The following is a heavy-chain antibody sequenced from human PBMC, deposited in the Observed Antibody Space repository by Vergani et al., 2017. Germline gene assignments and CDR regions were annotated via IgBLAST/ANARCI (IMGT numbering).Heavy chain of an antibody. CDR3: TTAXGLYYLHGEYFQY. CDR1: GFTFDTYT. D-gene: IGHD3-10*01. Sequence: VQLVESGGGLVKPGGSLRLSCAASGFTFDTYTMAYVRQAPGKGLEWVATISSGGGDIFYADSVKGRFTISRDNSKNTLFLQMNSLKDEDTAVYYCTTAXGLYYLHGEYFQYWGRGTLVSVSS. CDR2: ISSGGGDI. J-gene: IGHJ1*01. V-gene: IGHV3-23*04.